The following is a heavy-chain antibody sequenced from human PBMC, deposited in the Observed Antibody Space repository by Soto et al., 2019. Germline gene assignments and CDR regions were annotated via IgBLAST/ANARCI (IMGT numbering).Heavy chain of an antibody. CDR2: VSHTGNT. J-gene: IGHJ4*02. Sequence: QVQLQESGPGLVKPSGTLSLTCAVSSGSITSSNWRRWVRQPPGKGLEWIGEVSHTGNTNYKPSLRSRVTISVDKSRNQFSLRLSSVTAADTAVYYCARNRYGGYDFDYWGQGTLVTVSS. V-gene: IGHV4-4*02. D-gene: IGHD5-12*01. CDR1: SGSITSSNW. CDR3: ARNRYGGYDFDY.